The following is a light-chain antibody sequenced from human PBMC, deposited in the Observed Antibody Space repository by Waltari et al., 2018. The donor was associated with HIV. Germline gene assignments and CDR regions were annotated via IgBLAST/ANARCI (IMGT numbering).Light chain of an antibody. V-gene: IGLV1-40*01. Sequence: QSVLTQPPSVSGAPGQRVTISCTGSSSNIGAGYAVHWYQQLPGTAPKLLIYGNNNRPSGVPDRFSGSKSGTSASLAITGLQAEDEADYYCQSYDSSLSGSWVFGGGTKLTVL. CDR3: QSYDSSLSGSWV. CDR1: SSNIGAGYA. J-gene: IGLJ3*02. CDR2: GNN.